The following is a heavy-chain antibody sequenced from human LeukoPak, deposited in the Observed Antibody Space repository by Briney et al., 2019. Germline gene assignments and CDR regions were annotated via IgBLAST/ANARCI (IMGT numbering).Heavy chain of an antibody. CDR2: INHSGSS. CDR1: GVSFSGYY. J-gene: IGHJ4*02. CDR3: ARATDIVVVPAVRRAFFDI. V-gene: IGHV4-34*01. Sequence: SETLSLTFAVYGVSFSGYYWSWIRQPPGKGLEWIGEINHSGSSNFNPSLKSRVTISVDTSKNQFSLNLSSVTAADTGVYYCARATDIVVVPAVRRAFFDIWGQGNLVTVSS. D-gene: IGHD2-2*01.